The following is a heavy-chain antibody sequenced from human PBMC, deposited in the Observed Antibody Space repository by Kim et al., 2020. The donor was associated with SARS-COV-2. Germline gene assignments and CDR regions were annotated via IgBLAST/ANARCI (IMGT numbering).Heavy chain of an antibody. V-gene: IGHV3-23*01. Sequence: GGSLRLSCAASGFTFSSYAMSWVRQAPGKGLEWVSAISGSGGSTYYADSVKGRFTISRDNSKNTLYLQMNSLRAEDTAVYYCAKVNNRGYSYGATDYWGQGTLVTVSS. D-gene: IGHD5-18*01. CDR1: GFTFSSYA. J-gene: IGHJ4*02. CDR3: AKVNNRGYSYGATDY. CDR2: ISGSGGST.